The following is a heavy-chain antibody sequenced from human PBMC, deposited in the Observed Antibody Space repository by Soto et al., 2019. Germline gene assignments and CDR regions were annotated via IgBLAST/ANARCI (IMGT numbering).Heavy chain of an antibody. J-gene: IGHJ4*02. CDR1: GFTFSSYA. CDR3: AKANIVVVPAALGS. Sequence: EVQLLESGGGLVQPGGSLRLSCAASGFTFSSYAMSWVRQAPGKGLEWVSAISNSGGATFYVASVKGRFTISRDNSKTTLYLQMNSLRAEDTAVYYCAKANIVVVPAALGSWGQGTLVTVSS. V-gene: IGHV3-23*01. D-gene: IGHD2-15*01. CDR2: ISNSGGAT.